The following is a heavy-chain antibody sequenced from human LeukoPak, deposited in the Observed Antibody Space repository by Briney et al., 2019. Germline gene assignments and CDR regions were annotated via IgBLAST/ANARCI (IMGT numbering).Heavy chain of an antibody. D-gene: IGHD3-10*01. V-gene: IGHV3-33*01. CDR1: GFSFSTYA. CDR3: ARDDYSETSGGTRD. J-gene: IGHJ4*02. CDR2: IWNDESNR. Sequence: PGGSLRLSCAASGFSFSTYAMHWVRQAPGKGLEWVAVIWNDESNRFYADSVKGRFTISRDNSKNTLYLQMNTLRDEDTGMYYCARDDYSETSGGTRDWGQGTLVTVST.